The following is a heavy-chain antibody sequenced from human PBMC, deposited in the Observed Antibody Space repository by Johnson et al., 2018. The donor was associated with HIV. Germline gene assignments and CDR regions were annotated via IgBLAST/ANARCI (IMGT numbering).Heavy chain of an antibody. CDR2: ITLNGAHT. CDR1: GFSFEDYG. CDR3: ARENLSSGAFDI. Sequence: VQLLESGGGVVRPGGSLRVSCAASGFSFEDYGMSWVRQRPGKGLEWVSGITLNGAHTAYAESVKGRFTISRDNAKNSLYLQMNSLRGDDTALYYCARENLSSGAFDIWGQGTMVTVSS. V-gene: IGHV3-20*04. J-gene: IGHJ3*02.